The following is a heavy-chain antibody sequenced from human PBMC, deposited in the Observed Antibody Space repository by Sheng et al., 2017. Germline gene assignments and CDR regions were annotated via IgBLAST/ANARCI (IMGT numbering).Heavy chain of an antibody. D-gene: IGHD2-21*02. V-gene: IGHV3-7*01. J-gene: IGHJ4*02. CDR1: GFTFSNNW. CDR3: VRWTDGYFDY. CDR2: IKGDGSAK. Sequence: EVQLVESGGXLVQPGGSLRLSCVASGFTFSNNWMGWVRQAPGKGLQWVANIKGDGSAKYYGDSVKGRFFTISRDNAKNSLFLQMSTLRAEDTAVYYCVRWTDGYFDYWGQGTLVTVSS.